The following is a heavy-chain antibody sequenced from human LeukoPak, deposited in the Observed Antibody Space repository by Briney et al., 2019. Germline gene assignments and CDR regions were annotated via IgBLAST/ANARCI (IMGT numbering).Heavy chain of an antibody. Sequence: GGSLRLSCAASGFTFSSYAMHWVRQAPGKGLERVAVISYDGSNKYYADSVKGRFTISRDNSKNTLYLQMNSLRAEDTAVYYCARDVDTAMVTGYYYYMDVWGKGTTVTVSS. CDR3: ARDVDTAMVTGYYYYMDV. CDR1: GFTFSSYA. V-gene: IGHV3-30*01. CDR2: ISYDGSNK. J-gene: IGHJ6*03. D-gene: IGHD5-18*01.